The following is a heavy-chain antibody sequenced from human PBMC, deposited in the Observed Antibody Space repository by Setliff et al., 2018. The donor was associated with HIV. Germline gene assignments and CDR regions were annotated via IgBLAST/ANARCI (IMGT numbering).Heavy chain of an antibody. CDR1: GFTFSRYA. V-gene: IGHV3-74*01. J-gene: IGHJ5*02. Sequence: GGSLRLSCAASGFTFSRYAMTWVRQAPGRGLMWISRLNTDGSSIDYADSVKGRFTFSRDNAKNTLYLQMNGLRADDTAVYYCAMGGSNTWYSSWGQGALVTVSS. CDR2: LNTDGSSI. D-gene: IGHD6-13*01. CDR3: AMGGSNTWYSS.